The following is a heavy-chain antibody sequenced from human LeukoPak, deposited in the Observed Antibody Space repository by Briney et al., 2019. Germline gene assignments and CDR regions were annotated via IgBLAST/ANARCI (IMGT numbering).Heavy chain of an antibody. J-gene: IGHJ4*02. CDR2: FLYTGST. D-gene: IGHD1-26*01. CDR1: GYSISSGYY. CDR3: ARDQWGIVGANLDY. V-gene: IGHV4-38-2*02. Sequence: SETLSLTCTVSGYSISSGYYWGWIRQSPGKGLEWIGSFLYTGSTYYNPSLKSRVTISVDTSKNQLSLRLSSVTAADTAVYYCARDQWGIVGANLDYWGQGTLVTVTS.